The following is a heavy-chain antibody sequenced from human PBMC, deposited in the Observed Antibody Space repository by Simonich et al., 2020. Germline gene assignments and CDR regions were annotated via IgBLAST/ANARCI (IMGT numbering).Heavy chain of an antibody. Sequence: VQLVQSGAEVKKPGASVKVSCKASGYTFTSYAMHWVRQAPGQRLEWMGWINAGNGNTKYSQKFQGRVTITRDTSASTAYMELSSLRSEDTAVYYCARHQEGLYYFDYWGQGTLVTVSS. CDR1: GYTFTSYA. CDR3: ARHQEGLYYFDY. V-gene: IGHV1-3*01. CDR2: INAGNGNT. J-gene: IGHJ4*02.